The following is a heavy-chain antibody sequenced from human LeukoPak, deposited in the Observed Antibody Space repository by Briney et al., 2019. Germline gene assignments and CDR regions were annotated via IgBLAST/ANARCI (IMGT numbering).Heavy chain of an antibody. CDR3: ASGYTYYDFWSGYRPDAFDI. V-gene: IGHV6-1*01. D-gene: IGHD3-3*01. CDR2: TYYRSKWYN. J-gene: IGHJ3*02. Sequence: SQTLSLTCAISGDSVSSNSAAWHWIRQSPSRGLEWLGRTYYRSKWYNDYAVSVKSRITINPDTSKNQFSLQLNSVTPEDTALYYCASGYTYYDFWSGYRPDAFDIWGQGTMVTASS. CDR1: GDSVSSNSAA.